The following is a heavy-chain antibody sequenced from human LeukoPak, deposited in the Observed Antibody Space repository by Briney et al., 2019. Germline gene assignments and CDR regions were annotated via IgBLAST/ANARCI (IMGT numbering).Heavy chain of an antibody. Sequence: GRSLRLSCTTSGFTFRDYTMSWVRQAPGKGLEWVGFIRDKAFGGTTEYAASVKGRFSISRDDPKSITYLQMNSLKTEDTAVYYCTRNGYTEPYFDYWGQGALVTVSP. CDR3: TRNGYTEPYFDY. J-gene: IGHJ4*02. CDR2: IRDKAFGGTT. CDR1: GFTFRDYT. V-gene: IGHV3-49*04. D-gene: IGHD5-24*01.